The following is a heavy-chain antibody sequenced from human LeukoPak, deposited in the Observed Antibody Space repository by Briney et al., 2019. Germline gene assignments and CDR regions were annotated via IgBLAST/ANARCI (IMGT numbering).Heavy chain of an antibody. CDR2: ISWNSGSI. V-gene: IGHV3-9*01. D-gene: IGHD2-2*01. J-gene: IGHJ6*02. Sequence: GGSLRLSCAASGFTFDDYAMHWVRQAPGKGLEWVSGISWNSGSIGYADSVKGRFTISRDNSKNTLYLQMNSLRAEDTAVYYCARDHIVVVPAAIYYYGMDVWGQGTTVTVSS. CDR1: GFTFDDYA. CDR3: ARDHIVVVPAAIYYYGMDV.